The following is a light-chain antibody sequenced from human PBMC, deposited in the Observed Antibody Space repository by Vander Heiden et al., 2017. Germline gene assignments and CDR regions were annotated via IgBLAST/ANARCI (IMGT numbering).Light chain of an antibody. CDR3: QSYDSSLSGSV. Sequence: QSVLTQPPSVSGAPGQRVTISCTGRSSNIGAGYDVHWYQRLPGTAPKLLIYANNNRPSGVPDRFSGSKSGTSASLAITGLQAEDEADYYCQSYDSSLSGSVFGGGTKLTVL. V-gene: IGLV1-40*01. J-gene: IGLJ3*02. CDR2: ANN. CDR1: SSNIGAGYD.